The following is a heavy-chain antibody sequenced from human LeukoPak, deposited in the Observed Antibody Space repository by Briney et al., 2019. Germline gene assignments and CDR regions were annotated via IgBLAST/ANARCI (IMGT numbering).Heavy chain of an antibody. CDR2: IYRGGST. D-gene: IGHD4-17*01. Sequence: PGGSLRLSCEASGFTVSSDYMNWVRQAPGKGLEWVSVIYRGGSTYYADSVKGRFTISRDNSKNTLYLQMNSLKAEDTAVYYCARDSISYGDYVAFDFWAREPWSPSPQ. CDR1: GFTVSSDY. CDR3: ARDSISYGDYVAFDF. J-gene: IGHJ4*02. V-gene: IGHV3-66*01.